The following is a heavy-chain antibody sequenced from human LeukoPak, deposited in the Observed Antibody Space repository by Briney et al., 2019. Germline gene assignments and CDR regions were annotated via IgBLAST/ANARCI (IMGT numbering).Heavy chain of an antibody. CDR2: INHSGST. CDR3: ARGDSQNGYSSGWYGVHYFDY. CDR1: GGSFSGYY. V-gene: IGHV4-34*01. D-gene: IGHD6-19*01. J-gene: IGHJ4*02. Sequence: SETLSLTCAVYGGSFSGYYWSWIRQPPGKGLEWSGEINHSGSTNYNPSLKSRVTISVDTSKNQFSLKLSSVTAADTAVYYCARGDSQNGYSSGWYGVHYFDYWGQGTLVTVSS.